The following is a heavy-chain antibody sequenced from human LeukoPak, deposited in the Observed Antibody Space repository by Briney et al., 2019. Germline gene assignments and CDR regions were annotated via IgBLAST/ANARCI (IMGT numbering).Heavy chain of an antibody. CDR1: GGSISSYY. Sequence: PSETLSLTCTVSGGSISSYYWSWIRQPPGKGLEWIGYVSYSGSTNYNPSLKSRVTISLDTSKNQFSLKLRSVTAADTAVYYCARLSSGWYEFDYWGQGTLVTVSS. J-gene: IGHJ4*02. V-gene: IGHV4-59*01. CDR2: VSYSGST. CDR3: ARLSSGWYEFDY. D-gene: IGHD6-19*01.